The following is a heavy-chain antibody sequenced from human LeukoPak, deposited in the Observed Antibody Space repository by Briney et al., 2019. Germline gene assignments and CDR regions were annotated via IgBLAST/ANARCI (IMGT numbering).Heavy chain of an antibody. V-gene: IGHV3-30-3*01. D-gene: IGHD4-17*01. J-gene: IGHJ4*02. CDR1: GVIFSGYA. Sequence: GSLRLSCVASGVIFSGYAMHWVRQAPGKELEWVAVISYDGTEKHYGDSVKGRFTISRDNSKNTLYLQMNSLRAEDTALYYCARDGHGVPLDYWGQGTLVTVSS. CDR2: ISYDGTEK. CDR3: ARDGHGVPLDY.